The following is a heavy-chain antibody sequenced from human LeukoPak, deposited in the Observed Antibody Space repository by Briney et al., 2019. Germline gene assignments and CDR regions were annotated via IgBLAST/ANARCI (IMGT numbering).Heavy chain of an antibody. V-gene: IGHV4-30-4*01. D-gene: IGHD3-22*01. CDR1: GGSISSGDYY. J-gene: IGHJ4*02. Sequence: SQTLSLTCTVSGGSISSGDYYWSWIRQPPGTGLEWIGYIYYSGSTYYNPSLKSRVTISVDTSKNQFSLKLSSVTAADTAVYYCARDLYYDSSGSFDYWGQGTLVTVSS. CDR2: IYYSGST. CDR3: ARDLYYDSSGSFDY.